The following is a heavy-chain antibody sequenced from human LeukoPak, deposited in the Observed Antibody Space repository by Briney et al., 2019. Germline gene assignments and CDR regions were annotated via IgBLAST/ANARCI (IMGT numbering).Heavy chain of an antibody. CDR1: GGSINTYY. J-gene: IGHJ6*02. D-gene: IGHD2-15*01. CDR2: IYDSGST. Sequence: SETLSLTCTVSGGSINTYYWSWIRQPPGKGLEWLGYIYDSGSTNYNPSLKSRITISVDTSKNQFYLKLSSVTAADTAVYYCARVPGYCSGGSCYYNGMDVWGQGTTVTVSS. CDR3: ARVPGYCSGGSCYYNGMDV. V-gene: IGHV4-59*01.